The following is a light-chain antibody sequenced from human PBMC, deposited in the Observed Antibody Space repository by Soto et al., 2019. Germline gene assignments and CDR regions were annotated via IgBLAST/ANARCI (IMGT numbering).Light chain of an antibody. CDR3: QQRRSWPRT. J-gene: IGKJ1*01. CDR1: ESVASY. V-gene: IGKV3-11*01. CDR2: DAS. Sequence: EIVLTQSPATLSLSPGERATLSCRADESVASYLAWYQQKPGQAPRLLIYDASNRATGVPARFSGSGSGTDFTLTVSSLAPEDFAVYYCQQRRSWPRTFGQGTKVEMK.